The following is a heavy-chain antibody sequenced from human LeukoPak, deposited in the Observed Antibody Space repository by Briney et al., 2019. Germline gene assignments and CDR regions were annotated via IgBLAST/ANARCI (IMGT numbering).Heavy chain of an antibody. V-gene: IGHV3-30-3*01. CDR3: ATLWFGELLGDY. CDR2: ISYDGSNR. CDR1: GFTFCSYA. Sequence: QTGRSLRLSCTACGFTFCSYAMHWVRQAPGKGLKWVALISYDGSNRYYADSVKGRFTISRDNAKNSLYLQMNSLRAEDTAVYYCATLWFGELLGDYWGQGTLVTVSS. D-gene: IGHD3-10*01. J-gene: IGHJ4*02.